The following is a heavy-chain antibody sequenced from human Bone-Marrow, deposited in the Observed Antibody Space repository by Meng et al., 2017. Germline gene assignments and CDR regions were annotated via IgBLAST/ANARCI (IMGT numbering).Heavy chain of an antibody. CDR2: IYSCGST. V-gene: IGHV3-66*01. Sequence: EVHLVESGGGLVKPGGSLRLACVASGFTVSSNYMSWVRQAPGKGLEWVSVIYSCGSTYYADSVKGRFTISRDNAKNSLYLQMNGLRAEETAVYYCAGDFDYWGQGTLVTVSS. J-gene: IGHJ4*02. CDR1: GFTVSSNY. CDR3: AGDFDY.